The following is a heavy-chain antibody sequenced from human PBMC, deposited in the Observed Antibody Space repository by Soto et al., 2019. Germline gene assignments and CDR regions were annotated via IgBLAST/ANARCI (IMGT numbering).Heavy chain of an antibody. CDR2: ISYDGSNK. J-gene: IGHJ6*02. CDR1: GFTFSSYG. Sequence: QVQLVESGGGVVQPGRSLRLSCAASGFTFSSYGMHWVRLAPGKGLEWVAVISYDGSNKYYADSVKGRFTIYRDNSKNTLYLQMNSLRAEDTAVYYCAKVTRVVTAEYYYGMDVWGQGTTVTVSS. D-gene: IGHD2-21*02. CDR3: AKVTRVVTAEYYYGMDV. V-gene: IGHV3-30*18.